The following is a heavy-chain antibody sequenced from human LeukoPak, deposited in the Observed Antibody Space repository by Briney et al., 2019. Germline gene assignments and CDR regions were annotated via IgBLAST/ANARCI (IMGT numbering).Heavy chain of an antibody. Sequence: PSETLSLTCTVSGGSISSYYWSWIRQPPGKGLEWIGYIYYSGSTNYNPSLKSRVTISVDTSKNQFSLKLSSVTAADTAVYYCARDSRSAAFDIWGQGTLVTVSS. J-gene: IGHJ4*02. CDR3: ARDSRSAAFDI. V-gene: IGHV4-59*01. CDR2: IYYSGST. D-gene: IGHD2-15*01. CDR1: GGSISSYY.